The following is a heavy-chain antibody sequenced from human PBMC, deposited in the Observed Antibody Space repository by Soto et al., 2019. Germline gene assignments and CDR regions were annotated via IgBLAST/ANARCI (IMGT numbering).Heavy chain of an antibody. Sequence: QLQLQESGPGLVKPSETLSLTCTVSGGSISTSSYYWGWIRQPPGKGLEWIGSIYYSGSTYYNPSLKSLVTISVDTSKNQFSLKLSSVTAADTAVYYCARDYESSGDYWGQGTLVTVSS. CDR3: ARDYESSGDY. J-gene: IGHJ4*02. V-gene: IGHV4-39*01. CDR2: IYYSGST. CDR1: GGSISTSSYY. D-gene: IGHD3-22*01.